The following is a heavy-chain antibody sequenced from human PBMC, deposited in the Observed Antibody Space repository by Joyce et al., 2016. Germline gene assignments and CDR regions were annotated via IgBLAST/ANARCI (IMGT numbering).Heavy chain of an antibody. J-gene: IGHJ3*02. CDR2: NNPKSGGT. V-gene: IGHV1-2*06. CDR3: TRERFVGRTFDS. CDR1: GYSFADHY. D-gene: IGHD1-26*01. Sequence: HAQLVQSGVEVKRPGASVRVSCKASGYSFADHYIYWVRQAPGQGLEWMGRNNPKSGGTNYAPKFQGRVTMTRDRAVRVTEMELSGLSSDDKAIYYCTRERFVGRTFDSWGQGTRLTVSS.